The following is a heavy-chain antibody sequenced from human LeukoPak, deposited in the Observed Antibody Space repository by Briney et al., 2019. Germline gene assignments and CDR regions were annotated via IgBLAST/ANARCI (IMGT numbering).Heavy chain of an antibody. CDR3: ASHSSGYNYYYYYYMDV. CDR1: GGSFSGYY. V-gene: IGHV4-34*01. J-gene: IGHJ6*03. Sequence: SETLSLTCAVYGGSFSGYYWSWIRQPPGKGLEWIGEINHSGSTNYNPSLKSRVTISVDTSKNQFSLKLSSVTAADTAVYYCASHSSGYNYYYYYYMDVWGKGTTVTVSS. CDR2: INHSGST. D-gene: IGHD3-22*01.